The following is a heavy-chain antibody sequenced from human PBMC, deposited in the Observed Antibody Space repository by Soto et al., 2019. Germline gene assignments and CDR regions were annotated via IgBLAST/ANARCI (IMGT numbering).Heavy chain of an antibody. D-gene: IGHD4-17*01. Sequence: GASVKVSCKASGGTFSSYAISWVRQAPGQGLEWMGGIIPIFGTANYAQKFQGRVTITADESTSTAYMELSSLRSEDTAVYYCAREGDMTTVSTYYYYGMDVWGQGTTVTVSS. CDR2: IIPIFGTA. CDR1: GGTFSSYA. J-gene: IGHJ6*02. CDR3: AREGDMTTVSTYYYYGMDV. V-gene: IGHV1-69*13.